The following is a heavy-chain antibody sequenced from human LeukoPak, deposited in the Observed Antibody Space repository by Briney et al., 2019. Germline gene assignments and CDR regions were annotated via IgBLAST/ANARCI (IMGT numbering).Heavy chain of an antibody. CDR3: AKDGLLWFGDPRYYYYYYMDV. Sequence: GGSLRLSCAASGFTFSSYGMSWVRQAPGKGLEWVSAISGSGGSTYYADSVKGRFTISRDNSKNTLYLQMSSLRAEDTAVYYCAKDGLLWFGDPRYYYYYYMDVWGKGTTVTVSS. J-gene: IGHJ6*03. V-gene: IGHV3-23*01. CDR1: GFTFSSYG. D-gene: IGHD3-10*01. CDR2: ISGSGGST.